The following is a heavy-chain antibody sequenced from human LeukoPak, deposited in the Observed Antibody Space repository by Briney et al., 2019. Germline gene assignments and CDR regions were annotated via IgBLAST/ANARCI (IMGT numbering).Heavy chain of an antibody. J-gene: IGHJ5*02. CDR3: ARHIAAAGMTAYNWFDP. CDR1: GGSFSGYY. CDR2: INHSGST. D-gene: IGHD6-13*01. V-gene: IGHV4-34*01. Sequence: SETLSLTCAVYGGSFSGYYWSWIRQPPGKGLEWIGEINHSGSTNYNPSLKSRVTISVDTSKNQFSLKLSSVTAADTAVYYCARHIAAAGMTAYNWFDPWGQGTLVTVSS.